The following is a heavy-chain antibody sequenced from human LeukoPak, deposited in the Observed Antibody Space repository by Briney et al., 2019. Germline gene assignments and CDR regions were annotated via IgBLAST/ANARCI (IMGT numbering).Heavy chain of an antibody. CDR3: ARDPENVTYFDY. CDR2: ISYDGSNK. V-gene: IGHV3-30-3*01. D-gene: IGHD1-1*01. CDR1: GFAFSSYA. J-gene: IGHJ4*02. Sequence: PGRSLRLSCAASGFAFSSYAMHWVRQAPGKGLEWVAVISYDGSNKYYADSVKGRFTISRDNSKNTLYLQMNSLRAEDTAVYYCARDPENVTYFDYWGQGTLVTVSS.